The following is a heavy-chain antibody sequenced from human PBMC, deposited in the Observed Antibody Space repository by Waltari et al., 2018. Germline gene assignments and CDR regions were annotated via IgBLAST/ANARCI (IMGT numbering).Heavy chain of an antibody. CDR2: IYTSGST. Sequence: QVQLQESGPGLVKPSQTLSLTCTVSGGSISSGSYYWSWIRQPAGKGLEWIGRIYTSGSTNYNPSLKSRVTISVDTSKNQFSLKLSSVTAADTAVYYCARGEQQTYYYYYYMDVWGKGTTVTVSS. V-gene: IGHV4-61*02. CDR3: ARGEQQTYYYYYYMDV. J-gene: IGHJ6*03. D-gene: IGHD6-13*01. CDR1: GGSISSGSYY.